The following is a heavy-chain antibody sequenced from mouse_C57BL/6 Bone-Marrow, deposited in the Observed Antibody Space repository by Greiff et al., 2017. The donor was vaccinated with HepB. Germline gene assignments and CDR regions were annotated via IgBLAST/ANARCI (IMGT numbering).Heavy chain of an antibody. D-gene: IGHD2-5*01. V-gene: IGHV1-52*01. CDR3: ATYYSNYPYAMDY. Sequence: QVQLQQPGAELVRPGSSVKLSCKASGYTFTSYWMHWVKQRPIQGLEWIGNIDPSDSETHYNQKFKDKATLTVDKSSSTAYMQLSSLTSEDSAVYDCATYYSNYPYAMDYWGQGTSVTVSS. CDR1: GYTFTSYW. J-gene: IGHJ4*01. CDR2: IDPSDSET.